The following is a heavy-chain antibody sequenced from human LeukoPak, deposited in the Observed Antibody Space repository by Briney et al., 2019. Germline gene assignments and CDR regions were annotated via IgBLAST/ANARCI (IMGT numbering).Heavy chain of an antibody. CDR3: AXDNSVGDDAWWFDP. V-gene: IGHV1-46*01. D-gene: IGHD1-26*01. CDR2: INPTGGST. J-gene: IGHJ5*02. Sequence: ASVKASCKASGYTFTSYYMHWVRQAPGQGLEWMGLINPTGGSTGYAQKFQGRVTMTRDMSTSTDYMELSSLRSEDTAIYYCAXDNSVGDDAWWFDPWGQGTLVTVSS. CDR1: GYTFTSYY.